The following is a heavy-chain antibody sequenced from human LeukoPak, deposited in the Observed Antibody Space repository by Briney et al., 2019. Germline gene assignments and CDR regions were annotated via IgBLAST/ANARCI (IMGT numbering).Heavy chain of an antibody. J-gene: IGHJ5*02. CDR3: ARDRNYGSASKGIGRFDP. CDR1: AYTFTAYY. V-gene: IGHV1-2*02. CDR2: INPNSGNT. Sequence: ASVTVSCKGPAYTFTAYYLHWLRKAPGHGLEWMGWINPNSGNTNYAQKFQGRVTMTTDTSISTAYMELSRLRSDDTAVYYCARDRNYGSASKGIGRFDPWGQGTLVTVSS. D-gene: IGHD3-10*01.